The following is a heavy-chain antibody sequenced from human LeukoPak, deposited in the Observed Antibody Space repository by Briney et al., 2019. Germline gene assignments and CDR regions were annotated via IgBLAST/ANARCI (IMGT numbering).Heavy chain of an antibody. V-gene: IGHV4-39*01. CDR2: IYSSGNT. D-gene: IGHD2-15*01. CDR3: ARHVSSVGVAVVITMIDS. J-gene: IGHJ4*02. Sequence: SETLTLTCSVSGSSLSSNTFYWVRIPQPPGMELVWIVTIYSSGNTYYNPSLKSRVTISGDTSKNQLSLRVNSVTAADTAVYYCARHVSSVGVAVVITMIDSWGQGILVTVSS. CDR1: GSSLSSNTFY.